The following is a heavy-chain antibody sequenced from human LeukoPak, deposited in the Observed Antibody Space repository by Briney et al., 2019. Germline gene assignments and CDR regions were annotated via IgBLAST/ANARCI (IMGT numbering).Heavy chain of an antibody. D-gene: IGHD6-13*01. CDR3: ARAAWSSSWYPHYYYYMDV. J-gene: IGHJ6*03. CDR2: IKQDGSEK. CDR1: GFTFSSYW. Sequence: GGSLRLSCAASGFTFSSYWMSWVRQAPGKGLEWVANIKQDGSEKYYVDSVKGRFTISRDNAKNSLYLQMNSLRAEDTAVYYCARAAWSSSWYPHYYYYMDVWGKGTTVTISS. V-gene: IGHV3-7*01.